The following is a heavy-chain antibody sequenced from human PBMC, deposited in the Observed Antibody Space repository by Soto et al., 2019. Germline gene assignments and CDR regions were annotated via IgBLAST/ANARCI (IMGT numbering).Heavy chain of an antibody. CDR3: ARDHPPSSGIYYFDS. CDR2: IYSSGST. Sequence: SETLSLTCTGSGGSITNYDWSWIRQPPGKGLEWIGYIYSSGSTNYNPSLKSRVTISADTSKNQVSLKLTSVTAADTAVYYCARDHPPSSGIYYFDSWRQGLLVTVS. D-gene: IGHD5-18*01. V-gene: IGHV4-59*01. J-gene: IGHJ4*02. CDR1: GGSITNYD.